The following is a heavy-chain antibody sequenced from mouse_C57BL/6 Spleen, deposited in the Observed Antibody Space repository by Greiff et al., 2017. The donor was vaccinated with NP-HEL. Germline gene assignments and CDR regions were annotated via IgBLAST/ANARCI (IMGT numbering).Heavy chain of an antibody. J-gene: IGHJ1*03. CDR1: GYTFTDYY. V-gene: IGHV1-26*01. CDR3: ARGPYYYGSSYLYWYFDV. D-gene: IGHD1-1*01. CDR2: INPNNGGT. Sequence: EVKLQQSGPELVKPGASVKISCKASGYTFTDYYMNWVKQSHGKSLEWIGDINPNNGGTSYNQKFKGKATLTVDKSYSTAYMELRSLTSEDSAVYYCARGPYYYGSSYLYWYFDVWGTGTTVTVSS.